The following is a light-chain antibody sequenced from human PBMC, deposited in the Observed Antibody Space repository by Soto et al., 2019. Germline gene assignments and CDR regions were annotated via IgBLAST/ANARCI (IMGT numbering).Light chain of an antibody. V-gene: IGLV6-57*03. CDR3: HSYDPNNWV. Sequence: NFMLTQPHSVSESPGKTVTISCTRSSGSIASNYVQWYQQRPGCAPTTMIYEDNRSPSGVPDRFSGSIDSSSNSASLTVSGLKTEDEADYYCHSYDPNNWVFGGGTKLTVL. CDR2: EDN. J-gene: IGLJ3*02. CDR1: SGSIASNY.